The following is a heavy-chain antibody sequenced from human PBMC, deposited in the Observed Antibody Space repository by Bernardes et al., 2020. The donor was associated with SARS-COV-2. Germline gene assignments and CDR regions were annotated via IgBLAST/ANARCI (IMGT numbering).Heavy chain of an antibody. CDR1: GDFISSCTW. D-gene: IGHD3-22*01. J-gene: IGHJ4*02. Sequence: SETLSLTCAVSGDFISSCTWWSWVHQPPGKGLDWIRVIHQSGTTHYNASLKSGVTISLDKSKNPFSLTLSSLTGADTAVYYCAGYYYGSEGYYPGDYWGQGTLVTVSS. CDR3: AGYYYGSEGYYPGDY. V-gene: IGHV4-4*02. CDR2: IHQSGTT.